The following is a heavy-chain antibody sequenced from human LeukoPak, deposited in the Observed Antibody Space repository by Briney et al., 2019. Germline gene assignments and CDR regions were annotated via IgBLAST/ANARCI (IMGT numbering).Heavy chain of an antibody. CDR3: ARGVGGSYWSLEQ. Sequence: KPSETLSLTCTVSGYSISSGYYWSWIRQSPGKGLEWIGSIFRSGSPYYNPALESRVTISLGTSMTHFSLNLTSVTATDTGVYYCARGVGGSYWSLEQWGQGILVPVSS. V-gene: IGHV4-38-2*02. CDR2: IFRSGSP. D-gene: IGHD3-16*01. CDR1: GYSISSGYY. J-gene: IGHJ4*02.